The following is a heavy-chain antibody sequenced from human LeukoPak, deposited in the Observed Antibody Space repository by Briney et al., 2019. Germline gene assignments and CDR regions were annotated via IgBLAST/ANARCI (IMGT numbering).Heavy chain of an antibody. CDR3: ARDYYESGSYGGISFDY. D-gene: IGHD3-10*01. CDR2: ISNSDGST. Sequence: GGSLRLSCAASGFTFRKYVMTWVRQAPGKGLEWVSGISNSDGSTYNADSVKGRFIISRDDSKNTLYLQMTSLRAEDTAVYYCARDYYESGSYGGISFDYWGQGTLVTVSS. J-gene: IGHJ4*02. CDR1: GFTFRKYV. V-gene: IGHV3-23*01.